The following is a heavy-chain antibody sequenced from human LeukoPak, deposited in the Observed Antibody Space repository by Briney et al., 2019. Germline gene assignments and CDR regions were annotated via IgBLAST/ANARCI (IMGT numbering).Heavy chain of an antibody. CDR3: ARKGGPRINAFDF. D-gene: IGHD1-14*01. J-gene: IGHJ3*01. CDR2: INPNTGGT. V-gene: IGHV1-2*02. Sequence: ASVKVSCKASGYTFTSYGISWVRQAPGQGLEWMGWINPNTGGTNSAQKFQGRVTMTRDTSITTAYMELSSLTSDDTAIYYCARKGGPRINAFDFWGKGTMVTVSS. CDR1: GYTFTSYG.